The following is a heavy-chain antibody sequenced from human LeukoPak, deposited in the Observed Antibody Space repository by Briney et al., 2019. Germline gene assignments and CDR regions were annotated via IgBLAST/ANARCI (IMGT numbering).Heavy chain of an antibody. CDR1: GYSISSGYY. CDR3: ARSPPGSGPLELGFDS. CDR2: IYHSGST. J-gene: IGHJ5*01. Sequence: SETLSLTCAVSGYSISSGYYWGWIRQPPGKGLEWIGSIYHSGSTYYNPSLKSRVTISVDTSKNQFSLKLSSVTAADTAVYYCARSPPGSGPLELGFDSWGQGTLVTVSS. V-gene: IGHV4-38-2*01. D-gene: IGHD3-10*01.